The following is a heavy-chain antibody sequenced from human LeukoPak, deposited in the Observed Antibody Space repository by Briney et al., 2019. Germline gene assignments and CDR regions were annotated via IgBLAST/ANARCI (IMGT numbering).Heavy chain of an antibody. CDR3: AKTLWTRTCSGNDHFDS. Sequence: GGSLRLSCAASGFTFSNFAMSWVRQAPGMGLEWVSTISGGSSTVYRADSVTGRFTVSRDNYQNTLYLQMRSLRAGDTAIYYWAKTLWTRTCSGNDHFDSWGQGTLVTVSS. V-gene: IGHV3-23*01. J-gene: IGHJ4*02. D-gene: IGHD5-12*01. CDR2: ISGGSSTV. CDR1: GFTFSNFA.